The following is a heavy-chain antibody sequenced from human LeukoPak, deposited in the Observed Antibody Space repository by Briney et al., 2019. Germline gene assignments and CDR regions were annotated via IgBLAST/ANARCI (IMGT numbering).Heavy chain of an antibody. D-gene: IGHD4-17*01. Sequence: GGSLRLSCAASGFTFSSYEMNWVRQAPGKGLEWVSYISSSGSTRYYADSVKGRFTISRDNAKNSLYLQMNSLRAEDTAVYYCARVQTTVATLDYWGQGTLVTVSS. CDR3: ARVQTTVATLDY. CDR1: GFTFSSYE. CDR2: ISSSGSTR. V-gene: IGHV3-48*03. J-gene: IGHJ4*02.